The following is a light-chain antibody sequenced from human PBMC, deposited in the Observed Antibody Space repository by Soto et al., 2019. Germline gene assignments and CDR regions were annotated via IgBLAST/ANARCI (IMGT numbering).Light chain of an antibody. CDR3: QQYDNPLT. CDR1: QDISNY. V-gene: IGKV1-33*01. CDR2: DAS. J-gene: IGKJ4*01. Sequence: DIQMTQSPSSLSASVGDRVTITCQVSQDISNYLNWYQQKPGKAPKLLIYDASNLETGVPSRFSGSGSGTHFTLTISSLQPEDIATYYCQQYDNPLTFGGGTKVEIK.